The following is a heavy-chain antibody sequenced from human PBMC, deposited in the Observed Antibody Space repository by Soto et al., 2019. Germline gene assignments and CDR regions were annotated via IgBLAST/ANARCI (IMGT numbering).Heavy chain of an antibody. D-gene: IGHD1-26*01. CDR1: GYTFTGYY. Sequence: QVQLVQSGAEVKKPGASVKVSCKASGYTFTGYYMHWVRQAPGQGLEWMGWINPNSGGTNYAQKFQGRVTMTRDTSISTAYMELSRLRSDDTAVYYCARAAPSKGSGSYTTLGYWGQGTLVTVSS. CDR3: ARAAPSKGSGSYTTLGY. J-gene: IGHJ4*02. CDR2: INPNSGGT. V-gene: IGHV1-2*02.